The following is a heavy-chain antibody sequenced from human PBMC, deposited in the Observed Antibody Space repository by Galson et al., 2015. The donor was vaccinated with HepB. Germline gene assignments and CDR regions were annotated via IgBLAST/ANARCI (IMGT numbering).Heavy chain of an antibody. V-gene: IGHV3-73*01. J-gene: IGHJ4*02. CDR1: GFTFSGSA. CDR2: IRSKANSYAT. CDR3: TSGLDSYSTT. Sequence: SLRLSCAASGFTFSGSAMHWVRQASGKGLEWVGRIRSKANSYATAYAASVKGRFTISRDDSKNTAYLQMNSLKTEDTAVYYCTSGLDSYSTTWGQGTLVTVSS. D-gene: IGHD2/OR15-2a*01.